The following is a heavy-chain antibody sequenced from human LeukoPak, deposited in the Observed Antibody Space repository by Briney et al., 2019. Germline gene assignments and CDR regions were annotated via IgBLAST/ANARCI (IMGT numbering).Heavy chain of an antibody. Sequence: SETLSLTCTVSGGSISSYYWSWIRQPPGKGLEWIGYIYYSGSTNYNPSLKSRVTISVDTSKNQFSLKLSSVTAADTAVYYCARQLDTDASDIWGQGTMVTVSS. CDR1: GGSISSYY. D-gene: IGHD3-9*01. CDR2: IYYSGST. V-gene: IGHV4-59*08. J-gene: IGHJ3*02. CDR3: ARQLDTDASDI.